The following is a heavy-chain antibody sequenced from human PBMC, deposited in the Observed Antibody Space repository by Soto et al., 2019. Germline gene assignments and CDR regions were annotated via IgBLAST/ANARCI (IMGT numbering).Heavy chain of an antibody. V-gene: IGHV3-7*03. CDR3: ARDVYEILGRVVRRLDS. D-gene: IGHD2-8*01. CDR1: GFTFSSYW. Sequence: SLRLSCAASGFTFSSYWMSWVRQAPGKGLEWVANIKQDGSEKYYVDSVKGRFTISRDNAKNSLYLQMNNLRPEDTAVYYCARDVYEILGRVVRRLDSWGQGTLVTVSS. J-gene: IGHJ4*02. CDR2: IKQDGSEK.